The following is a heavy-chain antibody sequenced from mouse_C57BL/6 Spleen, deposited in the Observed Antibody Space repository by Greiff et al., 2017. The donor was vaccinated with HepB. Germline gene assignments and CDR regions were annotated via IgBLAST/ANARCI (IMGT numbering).Heavy chain of an antibody. D-gene: IGHD2-5*01. V-gene: IGHV14-3*01. CDR3: AGSLYYSNPCDY. Sequence: VQLKQSVAELVRPGASVKLSCTASGFNIKNTYMHWVKQRPEQGLEWIGRIDPANGNIKYAPTFQGKTTITADTSSNTVYLQISSLTSEDAAIYYCAGSLYYSNPCDYWGQGTTLTVSS. CDR1: GFNIKNTY. J-gene: IGHJ2*01. CDR2: IDPANGNI.